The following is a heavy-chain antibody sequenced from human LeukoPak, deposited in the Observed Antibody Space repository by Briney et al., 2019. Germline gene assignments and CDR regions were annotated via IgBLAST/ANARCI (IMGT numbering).Heavy chain of an antibody. V-gene: IGHV3-21*01. CDR2: ISSGSSYI. CDR3: ARDRGGYCVSTTCYNPSDY. CDR1: GFTFSSYS. J-gene: IGHJ4*02. Sequence: TPGGSLRLSCAASGFTFSSYSMNWVRQAPGKGLEWVSSISSGSSYIYYADSVKGRFTISRDNANNSLFLQMNSLRAEDTAVYYCARDRGGYCVSTTCYNPSDYWGQGTLVTVSS. D-gene: IGHD2-2*01.